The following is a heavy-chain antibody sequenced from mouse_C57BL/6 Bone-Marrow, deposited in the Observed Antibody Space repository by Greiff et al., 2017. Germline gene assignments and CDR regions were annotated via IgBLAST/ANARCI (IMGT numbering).Heavy chain of an antibody. J-gene: IGHJ2*01. CDR1: GFNIKDDY. CDR2: IDPENGDT. V-gene: IGHV14-4*01. Sequence: VQLQQSGAGLVRPGASVKLSCTASGFNIKDDYMHWVKQRPEQGLEWIGWIDPENGDTEYASKFQGKATITADTSSNTAYLQRSSLTSEDTAVYYCTLGNFDYWGQGTTLTVSS. CDR3: TLGNFDY.